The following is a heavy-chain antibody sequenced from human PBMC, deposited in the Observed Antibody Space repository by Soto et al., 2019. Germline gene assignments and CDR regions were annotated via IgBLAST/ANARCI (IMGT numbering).Heavy chain of an antibody. CDR1: GGSISSYY. D-gene: IGHD6-13*01. CDR2: IYYSGST. V-gene: IGHV4-59*01. CDR3: ARDLFRGSSRGWFDP. J-gene: IGHJ5*02. Sequence: SETLSLTCTVSGGSISSYYWSWIRQPPGKGLEWIGYIYYSGSTNYNPSLKSRVTISVDTSKNQFSLKLSSVTAADTAVYYCARDLFRGSSRGWFDPWGQGTLVTVSS.